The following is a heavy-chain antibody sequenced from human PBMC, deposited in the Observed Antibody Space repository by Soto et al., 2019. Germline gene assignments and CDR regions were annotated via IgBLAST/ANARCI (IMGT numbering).Heavy chain of an antibody. V-gene: IGHV3-53*01. CDR2: IYGGGST. Sequence: GGSLRLSCAASGFNVITNFMTWVLQAPWKGLEWVSIIYGGGSTYYADSVKGRFTISRDNSKNTLYLQMSSLRAEDTAVYYCATPGHLNYGMDVWGQGTTVTVSS. CDR1: GFNVITNF. J-gene: IGHJ6*02. CDR3: ATPGHLNYGMDV.